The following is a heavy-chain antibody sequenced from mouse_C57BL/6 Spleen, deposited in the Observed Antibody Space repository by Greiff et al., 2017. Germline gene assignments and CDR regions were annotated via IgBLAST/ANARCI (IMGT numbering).Heavy chain of an antibody. Sequence: QVQLQQPGAELVKPGASVKMSCKASGYTFTSYWITWVKQRPGQGLEWIGDIYPGSGSTNYNEKFKSKATLTVDTSSSTAYMQLRSLTSEDSAVYYCARGEYWNFLCAYSGQGTLVTVSA. CDR3: ARGEYWNFLCAY. V-gene: IGHV1-55*01. D-gene: IGHD5-2*01. J-gene: IGHJ3*01. CDR1: GYTFTSYW. CDR2: IYPGSGST.